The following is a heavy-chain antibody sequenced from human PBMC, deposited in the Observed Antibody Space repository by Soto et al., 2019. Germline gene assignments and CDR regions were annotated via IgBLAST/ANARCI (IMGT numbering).Heavy chain of an antibody. CDR2: AYWDDDK. CDR3: ATLTGSH. V-gene: IGHV2-5*02. Sequence: ITLKESGPPLVTPTQTLTLTCSFSGFSLTANGVGVGWVRQPPGLALEWLAMAYWDDDKHYSASLRSRLSITKDTSKSQVVLTMTNMDPVDTGTYYCATLTGSHWGQGALVTVSS. J-gene: IGHJ4*02. CDR1: GFSLTANGVG. D-gene: IGHD3-9*01.